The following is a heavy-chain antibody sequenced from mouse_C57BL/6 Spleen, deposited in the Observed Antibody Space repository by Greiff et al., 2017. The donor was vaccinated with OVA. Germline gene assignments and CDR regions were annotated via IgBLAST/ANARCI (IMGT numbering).Heavy chain of an antibody. CDR2: IDPETGGT. Sequence: QVQLQQSGAELVRPGASVTLSCKASGYTFTDYEMHWVKQTPVHGLEWIGAIDPETGGTAYNQKFKGKAILTADKSSSTAYMELRSLTSEDSAVYYCTRAGYWGYFDYWGKGTTLTVSS. V-gene: IGHV1-15*01. CDR3: TRAGYWGYFDY. J-gene: IGHJ2*01. CDR1: GYTFTDYE. D-gene: IGHD2-3*01.